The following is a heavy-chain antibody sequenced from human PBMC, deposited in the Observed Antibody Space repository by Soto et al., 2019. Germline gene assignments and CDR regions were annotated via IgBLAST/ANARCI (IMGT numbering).Heavy chain of an antibody. CDR3: ARQAAGWLVQVYFDF. J-gene: IGHJ4*02. CDR2: IYYSGST. V-gene: IGHV4-59*08. D-gene: IGHD6-19*01. Sequence: SETLSLTCTVSSGSISSYYWSWIRQTPGKGLEWIGYIYYSGSTNYNPALKSRVTMSVDTSKNQFSLKLTSVTAADTAVYYCARQAAGWLVQVYFDFWGQGTLVPVSS. CDR1: SGSISSYY.